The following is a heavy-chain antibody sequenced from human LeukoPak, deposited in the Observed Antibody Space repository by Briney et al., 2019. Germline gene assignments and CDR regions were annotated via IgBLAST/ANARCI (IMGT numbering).Heavy chain of an antibody. CDR3: ARGAAVDAFDI. Sequence: GGSLRLSCAASEFTFSSYSMNWVRQAPGKGLEWVSSISSSSSYIYYADSVKGRFTISRDNAKNSLYLQMNSLRAEDTAVYYCARGAAVDAFDIWGQGTMVTVSS. CDR1: EFTFSSYS. D-gene: IGHD6-13*01. V-gene: IGHV3-21*01. J-gene: IGHJ3*02. CDR2: ISSSSSYI.